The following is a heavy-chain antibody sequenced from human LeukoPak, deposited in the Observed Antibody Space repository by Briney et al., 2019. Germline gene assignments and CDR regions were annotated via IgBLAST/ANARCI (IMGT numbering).Heavy chain of an antibody. J-gene: IGHJ5*02. V-gene: IGHV1-2*02. Sequence: ASVKVSCKASGYTFTGYYMHWVRQAPGQGLEWMGWINPNSGGTNYAQKFQGRVTMTSDTSISTAYMELSRLRSDDTAVYYCARAGPYYYDSSGYYQVWFDPWGQGTLVTVSS. D-gene: IGHD3-22*01. CDR2: INPNSGGT. CDR3: ARAGPYYYDSSGYYQVWFDP. CDR1: GYTFTGYY.